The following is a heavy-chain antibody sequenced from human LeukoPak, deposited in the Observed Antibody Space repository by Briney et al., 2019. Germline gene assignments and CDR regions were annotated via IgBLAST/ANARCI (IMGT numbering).Heavy chain of an antibody. CDR1: GGSISSGGYS. D-gene: IGHD6-6*01. V-gene: IGHV4-30-2*01. CDR2: IYHSGST. Sequence: NPSQTLSLTCAVSGGSISSGGYSWSWIRQPPGKGLEWIGYIYHSGSTYYNPSLKSRVTISVDTSKNQFSLKLSSVTAADTAVYYCARAGEYSSQQHYYYYMDVWGKGTTVTVSS. J-gene: IGHJ6*03. CDR3: ARAGEYSSQQHYYYYMDV.